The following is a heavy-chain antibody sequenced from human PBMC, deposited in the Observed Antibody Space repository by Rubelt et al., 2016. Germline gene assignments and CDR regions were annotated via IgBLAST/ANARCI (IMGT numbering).Heavy chain of an antibody. CDR3: AKWYGGWSYFDY. J-gene: IGHJ4*02. V-gene: IGHV3-23*04. Sequence: EVQLVESGGGFVQPGGSLRLSCVASGFSFSANGMSWVRRAPGKGLEWVSAISGSGGSTYYADSVKGRFTLSRDISRNTLYLQMNSLRAEDTAVDYCAKWYGGWSYFDYWGQGTLVTVSS. CDR2: ISGSGGST. D-gene: IGHD3-10*01. CDR1: GFSFSANG.